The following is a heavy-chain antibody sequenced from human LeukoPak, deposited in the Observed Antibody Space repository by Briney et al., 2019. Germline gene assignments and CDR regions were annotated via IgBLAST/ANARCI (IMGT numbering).Heavy chain of an antibody. J-gene: IGHJ4*02. CDR3: ARDYCSRTSCLFDY. CDR2: INPNSGDT. Sequence: ASVKVSCKASGYTFTGYHMHWVRQAPGQGLEWMGRINPNSGDTNYAQKFQGRVTMTRDTSISTAYMELSRLRSDDTAVYYCARDYCSRTSCLFDYWGQGTLVTVSS. V-gene: IGHV1-2*06. D-gene: IGHD2-2*01. CDR1: GYTFTGYH.